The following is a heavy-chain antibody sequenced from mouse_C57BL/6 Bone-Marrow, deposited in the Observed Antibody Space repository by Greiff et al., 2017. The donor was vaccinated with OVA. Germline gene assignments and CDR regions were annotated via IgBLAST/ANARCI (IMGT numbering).Heavy chain of an antibody. CDR2: IDPSDSYT. CDR1: GYTFTSYW. Sequence: QVQLQQSGAELVMPGASVKLSCKASGYTFTSYWMHWVKQRPGQGLEWIGEIDPSDSYTNYNQKFKGTSTFTVDKSSSTAYMQLSSLTSEDSAVYYYARDWEGFAYWGQGTLVTVSA. CDR3: ARDWEGFAY. J-gene: IGHJ3*01. V-gene: IGHV1-69*01. D-gene: IGHD4-1*01.